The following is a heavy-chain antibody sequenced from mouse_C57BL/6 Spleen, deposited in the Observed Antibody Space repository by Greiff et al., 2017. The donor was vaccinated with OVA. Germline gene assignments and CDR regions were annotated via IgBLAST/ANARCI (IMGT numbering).Heavy chain of an antibody. CDR1: GFSFTSYG. J-gene: IGHJ3*01. Sequence: VKLVESGPGLVAPSQSLSITCTVSGFSFTSYGVDWVRQPPGKGLEWLGVIWGGGSTNYNSALMSRLSNSKVNSKSQVFLKMNSLPTDDTAMYYCAKRGKDDYGGAWFAYWGQGTLVTVSA. CDR3: AKRGKDDYGGAWFAY. D-gene: IGHD2-4*01. V-gene: IGHV2-9*01. CDR2: IWGGGST.